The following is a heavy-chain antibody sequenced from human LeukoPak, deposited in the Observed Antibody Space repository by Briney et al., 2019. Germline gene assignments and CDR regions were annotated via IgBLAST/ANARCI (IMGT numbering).Heavy chain of an antibody. CDR3: ARLLIYCSSTSCHFDY. D-gene: IGHD2-2*01. Sequence: SETLSLTCTVSGGCISSSNYYWGWIRQPPGKGLEWIGSIYYSGITYYNPSLKSRVTISVDTSNNQFSLKLSSVTAADTAMYYCARLLIYCSSTSCHFDYWGQGTLVTVSS. J-gene: IGHJ4*02. CDR1: GGCISSSNYY. V-gene: IGHV4-39*01. CDR2: IYYSGIT.